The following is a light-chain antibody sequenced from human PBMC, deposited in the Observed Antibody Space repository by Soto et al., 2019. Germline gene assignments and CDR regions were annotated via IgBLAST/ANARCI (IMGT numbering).Light chain of an antibody. CDR2: GAS. CDR3: QQYGSSPPIT. J-gene: IGKJ5*01. CDR1: QSVSSN. V-gene: IGKV3-20*01. Sequence: EVVRTQYPATLSVSPGERATLSCRASQSVSSNLAWYQQKPGQAPRLLIYGASNRATGIPDRFSGSGSGTDFTLTISRLEPEDFAVYYCQQYGSSPPITFGQGTRLEI.